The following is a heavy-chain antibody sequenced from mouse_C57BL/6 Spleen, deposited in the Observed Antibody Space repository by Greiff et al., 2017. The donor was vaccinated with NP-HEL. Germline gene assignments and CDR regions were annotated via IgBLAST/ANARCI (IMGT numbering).Heavy chain of an antibody. V-gene: IGHV1-66*01. CDR3: ARYDGYGFDY. Sequence: QVQLQQSGPELVKPGASVKIFCKASGYSFTSYYIHWVKQRPGQGLEWIGWIYPGSGNTKYNEKFKGKATLTADTSSSTAYMQLSSLTSEDSAVYYCARYDGYGFDYGGQGTTLTVSS. D-gene: IGHD2-3*01. CDR1: GYSFTSYY. J-gene: IGHJ2*01. CDR2: IYPGSGNT.